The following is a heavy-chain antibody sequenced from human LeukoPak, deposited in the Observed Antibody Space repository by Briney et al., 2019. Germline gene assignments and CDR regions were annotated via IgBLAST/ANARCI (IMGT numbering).Heavy chain of an antibody. Sequence: GRSLRLSCAASGFTFSSYGKHWVRQAPGKGLEWVAVIWYDGSNKYYADSVKGRFTISRDNSKNTLYLQMNSLRAEDTAVYYCARVRFGEPLEACDIWGQGTMVTVSS. V-gene: IGHV3-33*01. CDR2: IWYDGSNK. J-gene: IGHJ3*02. CDR1: GFTFSSYG. D-gene: IGHD3-10*01. CDR3: ARVRFGEPLEACDI.